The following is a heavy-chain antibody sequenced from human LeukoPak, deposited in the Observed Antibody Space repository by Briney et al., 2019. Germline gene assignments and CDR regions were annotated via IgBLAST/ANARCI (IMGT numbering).Heavy chain of an antibody. CDR3: ARVGDGLNDAFDM. D-gene: IGHD5-24*01. V-gene: IGHV1-18*01. Sequence: ASVKVSCKASGYTFTDYAIGWVRQAPGHGLEWMGWISAYNGYTNYAQSLQGRVTMTTDTSTSTAYMELRSLRSDDTAMYYCARVGDGLNDAFDMWGQGTLVTVSS. J-gene: IGHJ3*02. CDR1: GYTFTDYA. CDR2: ISAYNGYT.